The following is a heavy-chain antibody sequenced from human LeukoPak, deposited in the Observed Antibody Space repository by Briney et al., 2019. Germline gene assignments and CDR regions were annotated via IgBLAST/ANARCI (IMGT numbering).Heavy chain of an antibody. CDR3: ARAAITMVRGVTFDY. V-gene: IGHV3-48*04. CDR1: GFTFSSYS. Sequence: GGSLRLSCAASGFTFSSYSMNWVRQAPGKGLEWVSYISSSSSTIYYADSVKGRFTISRDNAKNSLYLQMNSLRAEDTAVYYCARAAITMVRGVTFDYWGQGTLVTVSS. D-gene: IGHD3-10*01. J-gene: IGHJ4*02. CDR2: ISSSSSTI.